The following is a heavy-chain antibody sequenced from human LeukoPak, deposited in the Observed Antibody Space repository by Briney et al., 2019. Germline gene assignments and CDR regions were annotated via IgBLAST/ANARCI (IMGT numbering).Heavy chain of an antibody. D-gene: IGHD3-22*01. CDR1: GYTFTSYG. Sequence: ASVKVSCKASGYTFTSYGISWVRQAPGQGLEWMGWISAYNGNTNYAQKLQGRVTMTRDMSTSTVYMELSSLRSEDTAVYYCARDTLNSYYYDSSGYLASWGQGTLVTVSS. CDR3: ARDTLNSYYYDSSGYLAS. J-gene: IGHJ5*02. CDR2: ISAYNGNT. V-gene: IGHV1-18*01.